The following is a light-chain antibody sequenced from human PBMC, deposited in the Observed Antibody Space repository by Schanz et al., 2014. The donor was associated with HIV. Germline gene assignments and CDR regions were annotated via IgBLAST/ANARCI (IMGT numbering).Light chain of an antibody. V-gene: IGLV2-14*02. Sequence: QSALTQPASVSGSPGQSITISCTGTSSDVGKYGLVSWYQQHPGQVPKLIIYEVTRRPSGVSDRFSGSKSDNTASLTISGLQAEDEADYYCSSYTSSSIVVFGGGTKLTVL. CDR2: EVT. CDR3: SSYTSSSIVV. J-gene: IGLJ2*01. CDR1: SSDVGKYGL.